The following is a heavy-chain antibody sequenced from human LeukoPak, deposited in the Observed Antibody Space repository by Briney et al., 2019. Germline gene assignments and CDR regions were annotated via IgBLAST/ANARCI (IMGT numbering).Heavy chain of an antibody. CDR2: INHSGST. CDR3: ARGRGYCSSTSCYGLLFDY. Sequence: SETLSLTCAVYGGSFSGYYWSWIRQPPGKGLEWLGEINHSGSTNYNPSLKSRVTISVDTSKNQFSLKLSSVTAADTAVYYCARGRGYCSSTSCYGLLFDYWGQGTLVTVSS. CDR1: GGSFSGYY. J-gene: IGHJ4*02. D-gene: IGHD2-2*01. V-gene: IGHV4-34*01.